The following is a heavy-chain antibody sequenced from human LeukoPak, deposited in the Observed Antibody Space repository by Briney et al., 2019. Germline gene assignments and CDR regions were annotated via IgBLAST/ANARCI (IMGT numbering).Heavy chain of an antibody. CDR1: GGPFSRYF. CDR3: ARGPGVGATRYYFDY. D-gene: IGHD1-26*01. CDR2: IIPIFGTA. V-gene: IGHV1-69*06. Sequence: SVKVSCKASGGPFSRYFISWVRQAPGQGLEWMGRIIPIFGTANYAQKFQGRVTITADKSKRIAYMELSSLSSGSGDVYYCARGPGVGATRYYFDYWGQGTLVTVSS. J-gene: IGHJ4*02.